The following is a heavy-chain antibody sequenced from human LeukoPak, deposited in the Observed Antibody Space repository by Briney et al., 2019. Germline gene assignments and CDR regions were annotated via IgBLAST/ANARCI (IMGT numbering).Heavy chain of an antibody. Sequence: GGSLRLSCAASGSPFTTSAMSWVRQTPGKGLEWVSAISAGGGLTNYADSVRGRFTISRDNSKNTVYLYMNSLRADDTAVYYCARRATTREFDFWGQGTLVTVSS. CDR2: ISAGGGLT. CDR1: GSPFTTSA. J-gene: IGHJ4*02. CDR3: ARRATTREFDF. D-gene: IGHD1-26*01. V-gene: IGHV3-23*01.